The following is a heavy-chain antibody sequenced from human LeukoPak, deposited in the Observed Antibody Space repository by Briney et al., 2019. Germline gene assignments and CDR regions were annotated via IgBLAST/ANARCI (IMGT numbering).Heavy chain of an antibody. D-gene: IGHD2-15*01. V-gene: IGHV3-23*01. CDR3: ARGGTEGAFDI. Sequence: PGGSLRLSCAASGFTFSSYGMSWVRQAPWKGLEWVSAISGSGGSTYYADSVKGRFTISRDNSKDALYLQMNSLRAEDTAVYYCARGGTEGAFDIWGQGTMVTVSS. J-gene: IGHJ3*02. CDR1: GFTFSSYG. CDR2: ISGSGGST.